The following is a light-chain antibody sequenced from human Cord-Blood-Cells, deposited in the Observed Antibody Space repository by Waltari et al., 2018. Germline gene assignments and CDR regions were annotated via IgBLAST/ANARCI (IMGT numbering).Light chain of an antibody. J-gene: IGLJ3*02. V-gene: IGLV2-14*03. Sequence: QSALTQPASVSGSPGQSIPIPRTGTSSDVGGYNSVSWYQQHPGKAPKLMIYDVSNRPSGVSNRFSGSKSGNTASLTISGLQAEDEADYYCSSYTSSSTLVFGGGTKLTVL. CDR3: SSYTSSSTLV. CDR1: SSDVGGYNS. CDR2: DVS.